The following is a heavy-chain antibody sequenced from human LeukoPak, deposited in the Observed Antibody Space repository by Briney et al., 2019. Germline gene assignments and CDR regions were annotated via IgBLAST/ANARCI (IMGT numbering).Heavy chain of an antibody. D-gene: IGHD5-12*01. Sequence: GGSLRLSCAASGFTFSSYWMSWVRQTPGKGLEWVANIKQDGSEKYYVDSVKGRFTISRDNAKNSLFLQMNSLRAEDTAVYYCARDGSGDEFFDYWGRGTLVTVSS. CDR3: ARDGSGDEFFDY. V-gene: IGHV3-7*03. CDR1: GFTFSSYW. CDR2: IKQDGSEK. J-gene: IGHJ4*02.